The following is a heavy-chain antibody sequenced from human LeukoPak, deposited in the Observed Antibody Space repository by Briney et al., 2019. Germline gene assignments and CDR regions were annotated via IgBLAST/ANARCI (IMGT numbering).Heavy chain of an antibody. CDR3: ARGLSEFDY. CDR1: GFTFSIFG. J-gene: IGHJ4*02. Sequence: GGSLRLSCAASGFTFSIFGMHWVRQAPGKGLEWVAVISYDGSNKYYADSVKGRFTISRDNSKNTLYLQMNSLRAEDTAVYYCARGLSEFDYWGQGTLVTVSS. CDR2: ISYDGSNK. V-gene: IGHV3-30*12.